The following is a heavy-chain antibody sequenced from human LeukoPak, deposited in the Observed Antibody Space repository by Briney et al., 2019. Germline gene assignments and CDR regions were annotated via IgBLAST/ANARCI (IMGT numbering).Heavy chain of an antibody. Sequence: VASLKVSCTTSGITLSSYTMSWVRQAPGQGLEWMGRIIPMLGLTDYAQKFQGRVTITADTSTRTVYMELTSLTSEDTAVYYCAKDGDSSSGHCDYWGQGTLVTVSS. J-gene: IGHJ4*02. V-gene: IGHV1-69*04. CDR2: IIPMLGLT. CDR3: AKDGDSSSGHCDY. CDR1: GITLSSYT. D-gene: IGHD6-19*01.